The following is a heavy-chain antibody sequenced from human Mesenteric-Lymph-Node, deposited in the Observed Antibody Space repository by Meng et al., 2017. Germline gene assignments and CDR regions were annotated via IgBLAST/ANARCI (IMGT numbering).Heavy chain of an antibody. CDR3: AKPLQKGYCSSTSCYVGDKSYFDY. Sequence: GESLKISCAASGFTFSSYAMSWVRQAPGKGLEWVSAISGSGGSTYYADSVKGRFTISRDNSKNTLYLQMNSLRAEDTAVYYCAKPLQKGYCSSTSCYVGDKSYFDYWGQGTLVTVSS. D-gene: IGHD2-2*01. J-gene: IGHJ4*01. V-gene: IGHV3-23*01. CDR1: GFTFSSYA. CDR2: ISGSGGST.